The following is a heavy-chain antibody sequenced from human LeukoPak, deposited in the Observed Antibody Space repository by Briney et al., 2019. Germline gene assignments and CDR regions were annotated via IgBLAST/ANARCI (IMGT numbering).Heavy chain of an antibody. V-gene: IGHV3-30*02. CDR3: AKDKETY. CDR1: GFTFSSYA. CDR2: IRYNENNK. Sequence: LPGGSLRLSCAASGFTFSSYAMSWVRQAPGKGLEWVAFIRYNENNKYYADSVKGRFTISRDNSKNTLYLQMNSLRAEDTALYYCAKDKETYWGQGTLVTVAS. J-gene: IGHJ4*02.